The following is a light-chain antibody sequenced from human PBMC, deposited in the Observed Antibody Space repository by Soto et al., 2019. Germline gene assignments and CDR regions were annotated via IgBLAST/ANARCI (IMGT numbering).Light chain of an antibody. CDR1: QSVSSSY. CDR3: QQYGSSIFT. CDR2: GAS. J-gene: IGKJ3*01. V-gene: IGKV3-20*01. Sequence: EIVLTQSPGTLSLSPGERATLSWRASQSVSSSYLAWYQQKPGQAPRLLIYGASSRATGIPDRFSGSGSGTDFTLTISRLEPEDFAVYYCQQYGSSIFTFGPGTKVDIK.